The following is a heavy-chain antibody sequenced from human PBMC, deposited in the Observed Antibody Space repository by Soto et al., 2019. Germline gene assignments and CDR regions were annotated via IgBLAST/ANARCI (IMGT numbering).Heavy chain of an antibody. CDR1: GGSFSGYY. CDR3: ARVSSIAARAFDY. V-gene: IGHV4-34*01. J-gene: IGHJ4*02. CDR2: INHSGST. D-gene: IGHD6-6*01. Sequence: SETLSLTCAVYGGSFSGYYWSWIRQPPGKGLEWIGEINHSGSTNYNPSLKSRVTISVDTSKNQFSLKLSSVTAADTAVYYCARVSSIAARAFDYWGQGTLVTAPQ.